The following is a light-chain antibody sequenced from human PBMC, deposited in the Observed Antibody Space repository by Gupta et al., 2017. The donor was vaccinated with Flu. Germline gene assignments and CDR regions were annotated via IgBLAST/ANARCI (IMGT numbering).Light chain of an antibody. J-gene: IGLJ2*01. V-gene: IGLV4-69*02. CDR3: QTWGTGIRV. Sequence: QVVLTQSPSASASQGASVKLTCTLSSGHSNYAIAWHQQQPEKGPRYLMKVNSDGSDSKGDGIPDRFSGSSSVAERYLTISSLQSEDEADYYCQTWGTGIRVFGGGTKLTVL. CDR1: SGHSNYA. CDR2: VNSDGSD.